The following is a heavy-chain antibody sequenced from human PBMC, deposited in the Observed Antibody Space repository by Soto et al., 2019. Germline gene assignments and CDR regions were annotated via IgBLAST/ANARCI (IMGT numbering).Heavy chain of an antibody. V-gene: IGHV4-61*01. CDR2: IYYSGST. CDR1: GGSVSSGSYY. Sequence: PSETLSLTCTVSGGSVSSGSYYWSWIRQPPGKGLEWIGYIYYSGSTNYNPSPKSRVTISVDTSKNQFSLKLSSVTAADTAVYYCASEGDSSGYHPMDVWGQGTTVTVSS. D-gene: IGHD3-22*01. J-gene: IGHJ6*02. CDR3: ASEGDSSGYHPMDV.